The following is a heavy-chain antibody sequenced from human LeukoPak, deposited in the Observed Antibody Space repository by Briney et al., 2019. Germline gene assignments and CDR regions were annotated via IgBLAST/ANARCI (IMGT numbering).Heavy chain of an antibody. CDR2: ISSSSSYI. J-gene: IGHJ6*02. V-gene: IGHV3-21*01. CDR1: GFTFSSYS. D-gene: IGHD3-3*01. CDR3: ASLRITIFGVVTTYYYGMDV. Sequence: GGSLRPSCAASGFTFSSYSMNWVRQAPGKGLEWVSSISSSSSYIYYADSVKGRFTISRDNAKNSLYLQMNSLRAEDTAVYYCASLRITIFGVVTTYYYGMDVWGQGTTVTVSS.